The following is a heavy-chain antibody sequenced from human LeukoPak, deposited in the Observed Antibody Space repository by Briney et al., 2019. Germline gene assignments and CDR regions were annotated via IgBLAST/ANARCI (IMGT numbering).Heavy chain of an antibody. D-gene: IGHD3-22*01. CDR2: ISAYNGNT. CDR3: ARDIAQYYYDSSGPDWFDP. V-gene: IGHV1-18*01. CDR1: GYTFTSYG. J-gene: IGHJ5*02. Sequence: ASVKVSCKASGYTFTSYGISWVRQAPGQGLEWMGWISAYNGNTNYAQKLQGRVTMTTDTSTSTAYMELRSLRSDDTAVYYCARDIAQYYYDSSGPDWFDPWGQGTLVTVSS.